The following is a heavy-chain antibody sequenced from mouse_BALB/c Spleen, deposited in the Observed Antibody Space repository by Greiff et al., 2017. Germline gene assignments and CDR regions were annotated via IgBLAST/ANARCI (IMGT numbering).Heavy chain of an antibody. J-gene: IGHJ3*01. Sequence: EVHLVESGGGLVKPGGSLKLSCAASGFTFSDYYMYWVRQTPEKRLEWVATISDGGSYTYYPDSVKGRFTISRDNAKNNLYLQMSSLKSEDTAMYYCARGGGKSYDGYYWFAYWGQGTLVTVSA. CDR3: ARGGGKSYDGYYWFAY. D-gene: IGHD2-3*01. CDR1: GFTFSDYY. CDR2: ISDGGSYT. V-gene: IGHV5-4*02.